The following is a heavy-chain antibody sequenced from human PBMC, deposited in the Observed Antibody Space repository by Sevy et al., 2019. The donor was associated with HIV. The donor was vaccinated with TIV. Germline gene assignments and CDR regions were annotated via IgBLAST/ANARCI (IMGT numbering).Heavy chain of an antibody. CDR3: AKAYGSGSPPDY. CDR2: ISGSGGST. CDR1: GFTFSRSG. Sequence: GGSLRLSCAASGFTFSRSGMHWVRQAPGKGLEWVSSISGSGGSTYYADSVKGRFTISRDNSNKMVDLEMNRLRGEDTAVYYCAKAYGSGSPPDYWGQGILVTVSS. D-gene: IGHD3-10*01. J-gene: IGHJ4*02. V-gene: IGHV3-23*01.